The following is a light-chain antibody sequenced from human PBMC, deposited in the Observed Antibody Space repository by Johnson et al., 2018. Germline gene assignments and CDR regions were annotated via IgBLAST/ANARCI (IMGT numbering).Light chain of an antibody. J-gene: IGLJ1*01. CDR2: ENN. CDR3: GTWASSLSAGNV. CDR1: SSNIGNNY. Sequence: QSVLTQPPSVSAAPGQKVTISCSGSSSNIGNNYVSWYQQLPGTAPKLLIYENNKRPSGIPDRFSGSKSGTSATLGITGLQTGDEADYYCGTWASSLSAGNVFGTGPKVPVL. V-gene: IGLV1-51*02.